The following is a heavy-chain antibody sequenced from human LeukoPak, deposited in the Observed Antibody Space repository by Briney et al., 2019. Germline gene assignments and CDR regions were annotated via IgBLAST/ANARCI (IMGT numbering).Heavy chain of an antibody. CDR2: INHSGST. V-gene: IGHV4-34*01. J-gene: IGHJ6*02. CDR3: ARESGNFWSGYYYGMDV. CDR1: GGSFSGYY. D-gene: IGHD4-23*01. Sequence: KPSETLSLTCAVYGGSFSGYYWSWIRQPPGKGPEWIGEINHSGSTNYNPSLKSRVTISVDTSKNQFSLKLSSVTAADTAVYYCARESGNFWSGYYYGMDVWGQGTTVTVSS.